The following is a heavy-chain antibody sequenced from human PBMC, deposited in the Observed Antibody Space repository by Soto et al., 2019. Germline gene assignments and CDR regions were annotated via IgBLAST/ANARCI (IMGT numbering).Heavy chain of an antibody. CDR2: ISGSGGST. D-gene: IGHD1-26*01. CDR3: AKPPAGVGATHGPFDY. J-gene: IGHJ4*02. CDR1: GFTFSGYA. Sequence: LRLSCAASGFTFSGYAMSWVRQAPGKGLEWVSAISGSGGSTYYADSVKGRFTISRDNSKNTLYLQMNSLRAEDTAVYYCAKPPAGVGATHGPFDYWGQGTLVTVSS. V-gene: IGHV3-23*01.